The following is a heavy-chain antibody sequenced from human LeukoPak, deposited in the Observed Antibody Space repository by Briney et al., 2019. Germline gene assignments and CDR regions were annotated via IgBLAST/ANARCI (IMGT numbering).Heavy chain of an antibody. CDR2: ISYDGSNK. D-gene: IGHD4-17*01. Sequence: PGRSLRLSCAASGFTFSSYAMHWVRQAPGKGLEWVAVISYDGSNKFYAESVKGRFTISRENAKNSLYLQMNSLRAGDTAVYYCARAYGDYLGFFDIWGQGTMVTVSS. V-gene: IGHV3-30*14. J-gene: IGHJ3*02. CDR3: ARAYGDYLGFFDI. CDR1: GFTFSSYA.